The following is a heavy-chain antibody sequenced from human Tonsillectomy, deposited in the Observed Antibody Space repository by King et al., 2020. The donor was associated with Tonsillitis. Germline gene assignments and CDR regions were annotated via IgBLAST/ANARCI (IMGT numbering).Heavy chain of an antibody. CDR2: IKQDGSEK. V-gene: IGHV3-7*01. CDR1: GFTFSRSW. CDR3: AREQTRYFYDSTGYFGY. D-gene: IGHD3-22*01. Sequence: QLVQSGGGLVQPGGSLRLSCAASGFTFSRSWMSWVRQAPGKGLEWVANIKQDGSEKYYVDPVRGRFTISRDNAKNSLYLQMNSLRAEDTAVYYCAREQTRYFYDSTGYFGYWGQGTLVTVSS. J-gene: IGHJ4*02.